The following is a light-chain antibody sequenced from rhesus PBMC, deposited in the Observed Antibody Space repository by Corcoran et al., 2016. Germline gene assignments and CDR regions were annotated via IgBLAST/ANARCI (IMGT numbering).Light chain of an antibody. CDR2: YAS. CDR1: QGITNF. J-gene: IGKJ1*01. CDR3: QQHNSYPRT. V-gene: IGKV1S14*01. Sequence: DIQMTQSPSSLSASVGDTVTITCRASQGITNFLVWYQQKPGKAPKPLISYASNLETGVPSRFSGSGSGTDFTLTISSLQPEDCATYYCQQHNSYPRTFGQGTKVEIK.